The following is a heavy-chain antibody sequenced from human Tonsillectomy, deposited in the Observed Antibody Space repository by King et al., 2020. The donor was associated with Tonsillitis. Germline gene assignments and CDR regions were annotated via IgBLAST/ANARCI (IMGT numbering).Heavy chain of an antibody. CDR3: AKTSYGTWQRFDP. J-gene: IGHJ5*02. V-gene: IGHV3-23*04. Sequence: VQLVESGGGLVQPGGSLRLSCAASGFFSSYAMSWVRQAPGKGLEWVSGISGSGGSTYYADSVKGRLTISRDNSKNTLYLQMNSLRTDDTAVYYCAKTSYGTWQRFDPWGQGTLFTVSS. CDR1: GFFSSYA. CDR2: ISGSGGST. D-gene: IGHD1-1*01.